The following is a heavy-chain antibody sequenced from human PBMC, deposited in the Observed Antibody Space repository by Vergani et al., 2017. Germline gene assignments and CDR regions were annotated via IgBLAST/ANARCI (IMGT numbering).Heavy chain of an antibody. J-gene: IGHJ4*02. Sequence: QVQLVQSGAEVKKTGASVKVSCKASGYTFTSYYMHWVRQAPGQGLEWMGIINPSGGSTSYAQKFQGRVTMTRDTSTSTVYMELSSLRSEDTAVYYCARGLGSSGWYGYYFDYWGQGTLVTVSS. V-gene: IGHV1-46*03. CDR1: GYTFTSYY. D-gene: IGHD6-19*01. CDR2: INPSGGST. CDR3: ARGLGSSGWYGYYFDY.